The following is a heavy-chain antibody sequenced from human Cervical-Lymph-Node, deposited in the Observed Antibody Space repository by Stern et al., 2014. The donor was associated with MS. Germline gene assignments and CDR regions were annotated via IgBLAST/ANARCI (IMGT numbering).Heavy chain of an antibody. Sequence: VQLVESGAEVKKPGESLKVSCKASGYSFTNYWIGWVRQMPRKGLEWMGIIYPGDSDTKYGPSFQGQGTISADKSISTAYLQWSSLEASDTAIYFCARVRIVGASDAFDLWGQGTMVTVSS. CDR3: ARVRIVGASDAFDL. J-gene: IGHJ3*01. CDR1: GYSFTNYW. V-gene: IGHV5-51*01. CDR2: IYPGDSDT. D-gene: IGHD1-26*01.